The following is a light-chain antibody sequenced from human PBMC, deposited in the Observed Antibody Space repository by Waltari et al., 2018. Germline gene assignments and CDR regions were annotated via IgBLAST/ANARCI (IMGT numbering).Light chain of an antibody. J-gene: IGLJ3*02. CDR1: SSNIGTHY. Sequence: QSVLTQPPSASETPGQRVIISCSGSSSNIGTHYVYWYQRLPGMAPKLLIYKNSPRPSGVPERISGFRSGSSDSLVNSGHRSEDEAYYFCAVWDDSLSTWMFGGGTKLTVL. CDR3: AVWDDSLSTWM. CDR2: KNS. V-gene: IGLV1-47*01.